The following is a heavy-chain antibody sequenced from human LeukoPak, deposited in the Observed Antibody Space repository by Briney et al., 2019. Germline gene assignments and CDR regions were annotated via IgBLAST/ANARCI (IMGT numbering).Heavy chain of an antibody. Sequence: GGSLRLSCAASGFSFTMYGIHWVRQAPGKGLEWVAVIWFDGSNKYYADSVKGRFTISRDNSKSTLYLQLNSLRAEDTAVYYCARGGGDDAFDIWGQGTMVTVSS. V-gene: IGHV3-33*08. CDR1: GFSFTMYG. J-gene: IGHJ3*02. CDR3: ARGGGDDAFDI. CDR2: IWFDGSNK. D-gene: IGHD3-10*01.